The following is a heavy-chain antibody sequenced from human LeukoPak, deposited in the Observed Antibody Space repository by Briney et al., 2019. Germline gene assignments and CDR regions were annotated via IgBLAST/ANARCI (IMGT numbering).Heavy chain of an antibody. J-gene: IGHJ4*02. D-gene: IGHD3-22*01. V-gene: IGHV4-59*08. CDR2: IYYSGST. CDR1: GGSITSYY. Sequence: PSETPSLTCTVSGGSITSYYWSWIRQPPGKGLEWIGSIYYSGSTNYNPPLKSRVTISVDTSKNQFSLKLSSVTAADTAVYYCARGDYYDSSGYLFDYWGQGTLVTVSS. CDR3: ARGDYYDSSGYLFDY.